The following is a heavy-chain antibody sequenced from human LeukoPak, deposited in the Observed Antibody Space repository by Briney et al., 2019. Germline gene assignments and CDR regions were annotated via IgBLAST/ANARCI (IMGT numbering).Heavy chain of an antibody. Sequence: QSGGSLTLSCAASGFSFSSYEMNWVRQAPAEGLEGVSYISSSGSRIYNADSVKGRFTISRDNAKNSLYLQMNSLRGEDTAVYYCARKPPLSYYFDNWGQGTLVPVSS. CDR2: ISSSGSRI. V-gene: IGHV3-48*03. CDR1: GFSFSSYE. CDR3: ARKPPLSYYFDN. J-gene: IGHJ4*02. D-gene: IGHD3-16*02.